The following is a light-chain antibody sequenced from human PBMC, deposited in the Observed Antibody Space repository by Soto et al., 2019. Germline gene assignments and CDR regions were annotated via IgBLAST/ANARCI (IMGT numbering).Light chain of an antibody. CDR3: CAHLGSRTYV. CDR1: SIDVDDY. J-gene: IGLJ1*01. CDR2: DVT. Sequence: QSALTQPRSVSGSPGQSVTISCSGTSIDVDDYVSWYQQHPGKAPKVIIYDVTERPSGVPDRFSSSKSGNAASLTVSGLQAEDEADYYCCAHLGSRTYVFGSGTVVTV. V-gene: IGLV2-11*01.